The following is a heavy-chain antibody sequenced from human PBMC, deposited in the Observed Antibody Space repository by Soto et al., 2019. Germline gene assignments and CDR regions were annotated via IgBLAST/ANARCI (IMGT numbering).Heavy chain of an antibody. D-gene: IGHD3-3*01. Sequence: GWSLILSCAASGFTFSSYSMNWVRQAPGKGLEWVSSISSSSSYIYYADSVKGRFTISRDNAKNSLYLQMNSLRAEDTAVYYCARAFDFWSGYPSPAQYYYGMDVWGQGNTVTV. J-gene: IGHJ6*02. V-gene: IGHV3-21*01. CDR3: ARAFDFWSGYPSPAQYYYGMDV. CDR2: ISSSSSYI. CDR1: GFTFSSYS.